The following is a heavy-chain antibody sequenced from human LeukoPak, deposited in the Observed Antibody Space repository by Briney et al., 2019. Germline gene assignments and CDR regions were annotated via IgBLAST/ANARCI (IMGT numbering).Heavy chain of an antibody. CDR3: ARVGRTMVRGVRKRPYYFDY. V-gene: IGHV1-18*01. CDR2: ISAYNGNT. J-gene: IGHJ4*02. D-gene: IGHD3-10*01. Sequence: GASVKVSCKASGYTFTSYGISWVRQAPGQGLEWMGWISAYNGNTNYAQKLQGRVTMTTDTSISTAYMELSSLRSEDTAVYYCARVGRTMVRGVRKRPYYFDYWGQGTLVTVSS. CDR1: GYTFTSYG.